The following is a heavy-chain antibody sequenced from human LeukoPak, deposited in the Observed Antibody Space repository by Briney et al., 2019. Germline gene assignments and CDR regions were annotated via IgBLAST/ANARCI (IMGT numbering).Heavy chain of an antibody. D-gene: IGHD1-1*01. CDR1: GGSISSTGYY. Sequence: SETLSLTCTVSGGSISSTGYYWGCIRQSPGKGLEWIGSIYYSGSTYYSPSLKSRVTMSVDTSKNQFSLNLSSVTAADTAVYYCARHSGGQGGFDPWGQGTLVTVSS. CDR2: IYYSGST. CDR3: ARHSGGQGGFDP. J-gene: IGHJ5*02. V-gene: IGHV4-39*01.